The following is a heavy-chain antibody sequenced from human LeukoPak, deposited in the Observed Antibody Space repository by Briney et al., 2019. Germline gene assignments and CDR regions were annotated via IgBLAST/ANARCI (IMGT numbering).Heavy chain of an antibody. CDR2: INPNSGGT. J-gene: IGHJ4*02. CDR3: ARSVRGDYLWGSYRQGFDY. V-gene: IGHV1-2*06. Sequence: ASVKVSCKASGYTFTGYYMHWVRQAPGQWLEWMGRINPNSGGTNYAQKFQGRVTMTRDTSISTAYMELSRLRSDDTAVYYCARSVRGDYLWGSYRQGFDYWGQGTLVTVSS. D-gene: IGHD3-16*02. CDR1: GYTFTGYY.